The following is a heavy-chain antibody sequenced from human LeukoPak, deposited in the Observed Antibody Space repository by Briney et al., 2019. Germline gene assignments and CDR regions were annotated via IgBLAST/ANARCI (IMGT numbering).Heavy chain of an antibody. J-gene: IGHJ5*02. Sequence: ASVKVSCKASGYTYTSYDINWVRQATGQGLEWMGWMNPNSGNTGYAQKFQGRVTMTRNTSISTAYMELSSLRSEDTAVYYCASGGLGIAAAGTFDPWGQGTLVTVSS. D-gene: IGHD6-13*01. CDR2: MNPNSGNT. CDR1: GYTYTSYD. V-gene: IGHV1-8*01. CDR3: ASGGLGIAAAGTFDP.